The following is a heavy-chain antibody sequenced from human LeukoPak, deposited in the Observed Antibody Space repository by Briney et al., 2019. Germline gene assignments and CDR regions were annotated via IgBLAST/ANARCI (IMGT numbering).Heavy chain of an antibody. J-gene: IGHJ4*02. CDR2: IKSKTDGGTT. D-gene: IGHD3-22*01. CDR3: TTKYYYDSSGYYQLFDY. Sequence: PGGSLRLSCAASGFTFSSYAMNWVRQAPGKGLEWVGRIKSKTDGGTTDYAAPVKGRFTISRDDSKNTLYLQMNSLKTEDTAVYYCTTKYYYDSSGYYQLFDYWGQGTLVTVSS. CDR1: GFTFSSYA. V-gene: IGHV3-15*07.